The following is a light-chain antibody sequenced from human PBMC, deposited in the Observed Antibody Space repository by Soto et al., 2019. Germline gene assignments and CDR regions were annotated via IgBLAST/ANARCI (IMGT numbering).Light chain of an antibody. CDR2: GVT. CDR3: SSHTSVNTRV. V-gene: IGLV2-14*01. CDR1: SSDVGSYDY. Sequence: QSALTQPASVSGSPGQSIANSCTGTSSDVGSYDYVSWYQQHPDKAPKLMIYGVTQRPSGVSNRFSGSKSGNTASLTISGLQAEDEADYYCSSHTSVNTRVFGTGTKLTVL. J-gene: IGLJ1*01.